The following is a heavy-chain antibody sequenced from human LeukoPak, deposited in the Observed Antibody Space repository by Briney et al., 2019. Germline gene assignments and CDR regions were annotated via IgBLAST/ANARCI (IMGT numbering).Heavy chain of an antibody. D-gene: IGHD2/OR15-2a*01. Sequence: GTSLRLSCAASGFTFSDYAMHWVRQAPGKGLEWVAVIAYGGTYKHHADSLKGRFTISRDNSRGTLYLQINSLRPEDTALYYCARNKAITAFFGMDVWGQGTTVIVSS. V-gene: IGHV3-30*03. CDR3: ARNKAITAFFGMDV. CDR1: GFTFSDYA. J-gene: IGHJ6*02. CDR2: IAYGGTYK.